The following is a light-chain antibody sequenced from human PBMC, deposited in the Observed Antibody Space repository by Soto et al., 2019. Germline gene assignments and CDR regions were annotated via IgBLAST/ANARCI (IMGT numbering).Light chain of an antibody. CDR3: QQYNNWPRS. Sequence: EVVMTQSAATLSVSPGERATLSCRASQSVGSNLAWYQQKPGQAPRLLMYAASTTAIGIPARFSGSWSGTEFTLTITSLQSEDFAVYYCQQYNNWPRSFGQGTKVEIK. CDR1: QSVGSN. J-gene: IGKJ1*01. V-gene: IGKV3-15*01. CDR2: AAS.